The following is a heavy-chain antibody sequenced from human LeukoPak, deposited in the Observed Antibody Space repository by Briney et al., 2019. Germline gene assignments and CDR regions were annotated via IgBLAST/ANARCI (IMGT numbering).Heavy chain of an antibody. CDR2: ISSSSSYI. J-gene: IGHJ5*02. Sequence: PSETLSLTCAVSGYSISSGYYWGWVRQAPGKGLEWVSSISSSSSYIYYADSVKGRFTISRDNAKNSLYLQMNSLRAEDTAVYYCASWIQFDPWGQGTLVTVSS. CDR1: GYSISSGYY. V-gene: IGHV3-21*01. CDR3: ASWIQFDP. D-gene: IGHD1-1*01.